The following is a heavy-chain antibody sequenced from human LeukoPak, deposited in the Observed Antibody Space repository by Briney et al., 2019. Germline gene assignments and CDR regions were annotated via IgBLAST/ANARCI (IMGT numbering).Heavy chain of an antibody. J-gene: IGHJ4*02. CDR1: GYSFTSYW. V-gene: IGHV5-51*01. D-gene: IGHD3-22*01. CDR2: IYPGDSDT. CDR3: ATTSDSSGVAFDY. Sequence: GESLKISCKGSGYSFTSYWIGWVRQMPGKGLEWMGIIYPGDSDTRYSPSFQGQVTISANKSISTAYLQWSSLKASDTAMYYCATTSDSSGVAFDYWGQGTLVTVSS.